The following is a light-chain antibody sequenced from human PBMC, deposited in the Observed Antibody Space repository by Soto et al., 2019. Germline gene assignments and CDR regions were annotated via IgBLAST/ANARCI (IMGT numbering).Light chain of an antibody. CDR2: AAS. J-gene: IGKJ1*01. CDR3: QLYDSSLWT. V-gene: IGKV3-20*01. Sequence: EIVLTQSPGTLSLSPGERATLSCRASQSVSSTYLAWYQQKPGQAPRLLIYAASNRATDIPDRFSGSGSGTDFTLTISRLEPEDFAVYYCQLYDSSLWTFGPGTKVEIK. CDR1: QSVSSTY.